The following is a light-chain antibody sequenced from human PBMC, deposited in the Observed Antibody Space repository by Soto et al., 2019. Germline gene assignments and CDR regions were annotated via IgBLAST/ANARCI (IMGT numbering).Light chain of an antibody. V-gene: IGKV3-11*01. CDR2: DAS. CDR1: QRVRSY. CDR3: QQRSNWLSIT. Sequence: EIVFTQSPATLFLSPGERATLSRRASQRVRSYLAWYQQKPGQAPRLLIYDASNRATGIPARFSGSGSGTDFTLTISSLEPEDFAVYYCQQRSNWLSITFGQGTRLEIK. J-gene: IGKJ5*01.